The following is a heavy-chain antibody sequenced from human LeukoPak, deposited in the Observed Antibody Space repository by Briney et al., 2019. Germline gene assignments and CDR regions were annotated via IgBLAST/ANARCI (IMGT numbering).Heavy chain of an antibody. CDR2: IRSSSGTI. V-gene: IGHV3-48*02. J-gene: IGHJ4*02. CDR3: ARGAYCGGDCFFFDN. Sequence: PGGSLRLSCAASGFTFSSYSMNWVRQAPGKGLEWVSNIRSSSGTIYYADSVKGRFTISRDNAKNSLYLQMNSLRDEDTAVYYCARGAYCGGDCFFFDNWGQGTLVTVSS. D-gene: IGHD2-21*02. CDR1: GFTFSSYS.